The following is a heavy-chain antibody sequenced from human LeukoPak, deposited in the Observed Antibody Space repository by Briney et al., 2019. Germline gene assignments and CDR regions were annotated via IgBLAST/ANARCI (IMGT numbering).Heavy chain of an antibody. Sequence: ASVKVSCKASGGTFSSYAISWVRQAPGQGLEWMGGIIPIFGTANYAQKFQGRVTITADESTSTAYMELSSLRSEDTAVYYCARCSSTSCYFAYFDYWGQGTLVTVSS. CDR3: ARCSSTSCYFAYFDY. CDR1: GGTFSSYA. CDR2: IIPIFGTA. D-gene: IGHD2-2*01. J-gene: IGHJ4*02. V-gene: IGHV1-69*13.